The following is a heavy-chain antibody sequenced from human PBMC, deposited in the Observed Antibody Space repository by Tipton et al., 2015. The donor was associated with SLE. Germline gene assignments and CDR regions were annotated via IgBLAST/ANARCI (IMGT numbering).Heavy chain of an antibody. V-gene: IGHV4-39*07. CDR3: ARGYCSDGVCYVIEFFDY. Sequence: TLSLTCTVSVGSIRSSRHFWGWIRQPPGKGLEWIGVLYYSGHTYYNPSLKSPVTLSIDTSKNQFSLKMRSVTAADTAVYFCARGYCSDGVCYVIEFFDYWGQGNLGTVSS. J-gene: IGHJ4*01. D-gene: IGHD2-8*01. CDR2: LYYSGHT. CDR1: VGSIRSSRHF.